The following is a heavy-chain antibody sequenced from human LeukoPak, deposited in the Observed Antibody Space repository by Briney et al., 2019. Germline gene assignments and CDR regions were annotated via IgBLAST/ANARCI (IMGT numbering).Heavy chain of an antibody. J-gene: IGHJ4*02. CDR3: ARGGYYGSGSFPDY. V-gene: IGHV1-18*01. D-gene: IGHD3-10*01. Sequence: ASVKVSCKASGYTFTSFGINWVRQAPGQGLEWMGWIGPYNGNTHYAQNLQGRLTMTTDTSTSTAYMDLRSLLSDDTAVYFYARGGYYGSGSFPDYWGQGTLVTVSS. CDR1: GYTFTSFG. CDR2: IGPYNGNT.